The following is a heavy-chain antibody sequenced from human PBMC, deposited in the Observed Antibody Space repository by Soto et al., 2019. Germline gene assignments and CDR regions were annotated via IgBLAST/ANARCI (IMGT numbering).Heavy chain of an antibody. CDR1: GGSFSGYY. J-gene: IGHJ6*02. Sequence: PSETLSLSCAVYGGSFSGYYWSWIRQPPEKGLEWIGEINHSGSTNYNPSLKSRVTISVDTSKNLFSLKLSSVTAADTAVFYCARGTGGKEVDYYGMDVWGQGTTVTVSS. CDR2: INHSGST. CDR3: ARGTGGKEVDYYGMDV. V-gene: IGHV4-34*01. D-gene: IGHD2-8*02.